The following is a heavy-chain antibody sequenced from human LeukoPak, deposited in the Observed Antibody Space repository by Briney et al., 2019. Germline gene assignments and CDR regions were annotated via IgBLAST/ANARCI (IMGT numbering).Heavy chain of an antibody. Sequence: PGGSLRFSCAASGILVISNYMSRVRQAPGKGLEWVSTISHVGGTYYADSVRGRFTISRDDSKNMVYLQMDSLRAEDTAVYYCAKDREYDDSCDYNGWGQGTLVTVSS. V-gene: IGHV3-53*01. J-gene: IGHJ4*02. CDR2: ISHVGGT. CDR3: AKDREYDDSCDYNG. D-gene: IGHD3-22*01. CDR1: GILVISNY.